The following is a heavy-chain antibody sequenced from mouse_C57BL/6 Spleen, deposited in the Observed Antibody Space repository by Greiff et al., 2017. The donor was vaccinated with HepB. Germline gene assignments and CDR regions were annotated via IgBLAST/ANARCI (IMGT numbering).Heavy chain of an antibody. CDR1: GYTFTSYW. D-gene: IGHD1-1*01. J-gene: IGHJ3*01. CDR3: ASALYYYVSSYEGAWFAY. V-gene: IGHV1-69*01. Sequence: QVQLQQPGAELVMPGASVKLSCKASGYTFTSYWMHWVKQRPGQGLEWIGEIDPSDSYTNYNQKFKGKSTLTVDKSYSTAYMQLSSLTSEDSAVYYCASALYYYVSSYEGAWFAYWGQGTLVTVSA. CDR2: IDPSDSYT.